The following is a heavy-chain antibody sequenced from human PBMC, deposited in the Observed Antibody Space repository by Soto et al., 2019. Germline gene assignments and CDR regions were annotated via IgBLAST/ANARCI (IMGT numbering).Heavy chain of an antibody. CDR3: AHGYYYGSGSYYNVLEY. J-gene: IGHJ4*02. Sequence: QVQLVESGGGVVQPGRSLRLSCAASGFTFSGYGMHWVRQAPGKGLEWVAVISYDGSNKYYADSVKGRFTISRDNSKNTLYLQMNGLRAEDTAVYYCAHGYYYGSGSYYNVLEYWGQGTLVTVSS. V-gene: IGHV3-30*03. CDR2: ISYDGSNK. D-gene: IGHD3-10*01. CDR1: GFTFSGYG.